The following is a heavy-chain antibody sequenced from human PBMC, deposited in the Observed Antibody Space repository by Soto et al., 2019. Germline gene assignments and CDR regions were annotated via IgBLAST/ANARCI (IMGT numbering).Heavy chain of an antibody. D-gene: IGHD6-19*01. CDR1: RVAFSKFI. CDR2: IIPIFGTA. Sequence: SVKVSCKASRVAFSKFIVTWVRQAPGLGLEWVGGIIPIFGTANYAQKFQGRVTITADESTSTSYMEVNNLRSEDTAVYYCAKVRYSSPMGYYYGMDVWGQGTRVTVSS. V-gene: IGHV1-69*13. J-gene: IGHJ6*02. CDR3: AKVRYSSPMGYYYGMDV.